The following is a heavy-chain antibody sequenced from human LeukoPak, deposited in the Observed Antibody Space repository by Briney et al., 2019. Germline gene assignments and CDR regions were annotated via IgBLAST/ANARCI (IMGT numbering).Heavy chain of an antibody. Sequence: GGSLRLSCAASGFTFSSYSMNWVRQAPGKGLEYVSAISSNGATTYYADSVKGRFTISRDNSKNTLYFQVSSLRPEDTAVYYCVKIVMAGGYFDYWGQGTLVTVSS. CDR3: VKIVMAGGYFDY. V-gene: IGHV3-64*05. CDR1: GFTFSSYS. D-gene: IGHD3-16*01. J-gene: IGHJ4*02. CDR2: ISSNGATT.